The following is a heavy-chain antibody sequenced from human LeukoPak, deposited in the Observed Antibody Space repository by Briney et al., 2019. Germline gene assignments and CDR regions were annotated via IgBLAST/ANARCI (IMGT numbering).Heavy chain of an antibody. Sequence: SETLSLTCAVSGGSISSGGYSWSWIRQPPGKGLEWIGYIYHSGSTYYNPSLKSRVTISVDRSKNQFSLKLSSVTAADTAVYYCAKEYYDILTGRKWYFDLWGRGTLVTVSS. CDR3: AKEYYDILTGRKWYFDL. D-gene: IGHD3-9*01. V-gene: IGHV4-30-2*01. CDR2: IYHSGST. J-gene: IGHJ2*01. CDR1: GGSISSGGYS.